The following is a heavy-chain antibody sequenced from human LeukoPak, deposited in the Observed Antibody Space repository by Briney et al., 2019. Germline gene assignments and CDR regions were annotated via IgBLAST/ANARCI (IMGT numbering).Heavy chain of an antibody. D-gene: IGHD3-10*01. Sequence: ASVKVSCKVSGYTLTELSMHWVRQAPGKGLEWMGGFDPGDGETIYAQKFQGRVTMTEDTSTDTAYMELSSLRSEDTAVYYCATCSNYYGSGSYYLIVWGQGTMVTVSS. J-gene: IGHJ3*01. CDR2: FDPGDGET. V-gene: IGHV1-24*01. CDR1: GYTLTELS. CDR3: ATCSNYYGSGSYYLIV.